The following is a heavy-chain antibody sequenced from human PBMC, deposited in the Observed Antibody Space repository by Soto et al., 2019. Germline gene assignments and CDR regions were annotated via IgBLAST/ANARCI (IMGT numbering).Heavy chain of an antibody. Sequence: SETLSLTCTVSGGSISSYQWSWVRQAPGKGLEWLGYIYFTGSTNYNPSLKSRLTISLDTSKTQFSLKLTSVTAADTAIYYCARSGGRYFPLWGQGSLVTVSS. CDR3: ARSGGRYFPL. J-gene: IGHJ4*02. CDR1: GGSISSYQ. D-gene: IGHD3-9*01. CDR2: IYFTGST. V-gene: IGHV4-59*01.